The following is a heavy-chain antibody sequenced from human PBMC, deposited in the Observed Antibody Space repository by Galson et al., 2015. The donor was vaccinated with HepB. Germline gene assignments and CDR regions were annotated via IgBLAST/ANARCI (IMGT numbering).Heavy chain of an antibody. CDR1: GFTFSSYA. CDR2: ISGSGGST. V-gene: IGHV3-23*01. D-gene: IGHD2-2*02. CDR3: AKLDTLVPAAIVLYYYYGMDV. Sequence: SLRLSCAASGFTFSSYAMSWVRQAPGKGLEWVSAISGSGGSTYYADSVKGRFTISRDNSKNTLYLQMNSLRAEDTAVYYCAKLDTLVPAAIVLYYYYGMDVWGQGTTVTVSS. J-gene: IGHJ6*02.